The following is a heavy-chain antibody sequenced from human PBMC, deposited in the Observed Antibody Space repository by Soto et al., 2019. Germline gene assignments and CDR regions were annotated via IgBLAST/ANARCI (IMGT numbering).Heavy chain of an antibody. CDR2: INPSGGST. J-gene: IGHJ5*02. V-gene: IGHV1-46*01. CDR1: GYTFTSYY. D-gene: IGHD3-22*01. Sequence: ASVKVSCKASGYTFTSYYMHWVRQAPGQGLEWMGIINPSGGSTSYAQKFQGRVTMTRDTSTSTVYMELSSLRSEDTAVYYCAGDFDDSSGYPGWFDPWGQGTLVTVSS. CDR3: AGDFDDSSGYPGWFDP.